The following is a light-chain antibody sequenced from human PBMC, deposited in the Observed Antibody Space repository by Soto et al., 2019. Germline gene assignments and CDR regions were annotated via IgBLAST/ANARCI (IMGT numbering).Light chain of an antibody. Sequence: EIVWTQAPSTLSFSPGEGATLSCRASQRISSNFLASYHQKRGQAPRLLSHGASNRATGIPDRFSGSGSGTDFTLTITRLEPETFAVYYCQQYGGSPRTFGQGTKVEVK. V-gene: IGKV3-20*01. CDR3: QQYGGSPRT. CDR1: QRISSNF. CDR2: GAS. J-gene: IGKJ1*01.